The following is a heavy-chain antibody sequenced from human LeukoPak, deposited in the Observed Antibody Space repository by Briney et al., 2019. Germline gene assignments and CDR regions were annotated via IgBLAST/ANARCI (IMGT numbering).Heavy chain of an antibody. CDR3: ARVGPWDTFDV. Sequence: GGSLRLSCAASGFTFSSYTMNWVRQAPGKGLEWVSSISSSSTYIYYANSVKGRFTISRDNAKNSLYLQINSLRAEDTPVYHCARVGPWDTFDVWGQGTMVTVSS. V-gene: IGHV3-21*01. J-gene: IGHJ3*01. CDR1: GFTFSSYT. CDR2: ISSSSTYI.